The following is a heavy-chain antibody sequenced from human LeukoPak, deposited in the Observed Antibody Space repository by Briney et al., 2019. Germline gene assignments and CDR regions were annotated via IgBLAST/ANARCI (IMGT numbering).Heavy chain of an antibody. CDR1: GGSISSYY. CDR3: ARGGSSSWYRD. J-gene: IGHJ4*02. V-gene: IGHV4-59*01. CDR2: VYYSGST. D-gene: IGHD6-13*01. Sequence: PSETLSFTCTVSGGSISSYYWSWIRQPPGKGLEWIGYVYYSGSTNYNPSLKSRVTMSVDTSKNQFSLKLTSVTAADTAVYYCARGGSSSWYRDWGQGTLVTVSS.